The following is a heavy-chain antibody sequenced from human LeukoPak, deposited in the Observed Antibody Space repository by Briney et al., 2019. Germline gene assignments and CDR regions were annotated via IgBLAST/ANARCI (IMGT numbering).Heavy chain of an antibody. J-gene: IGHJ4*02. CDR3: ARPNVYSSSWYYFDY. Sequence: GGSLRLSCEPSGFTFGDYYMSWIRQPPGKGLEWVSYISSSGSTIYYADSVKGRFTIPRDNAKNSLYLQMNSLRAEDTAVYYCARPNVYSSSWYYFDYWGQGTLVTVSS. CDR1: GFTFGDYY. CDR2: ISSSGSTI. D-gene: IGHD6-13*01. V-gene: IGHV3-11*01.